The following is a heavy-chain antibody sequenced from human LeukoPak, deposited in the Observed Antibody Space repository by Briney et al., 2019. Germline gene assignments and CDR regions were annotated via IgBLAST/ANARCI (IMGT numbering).Heavy chain of an antibody. Sequence: GGSLRLSCAASGFTFGTYWMSWVRQAPGKGLEWVAVMPYEETYKNYAEAVKGRFTISRDDSKNTLFLQMSSLRPEDTAVYYCARDFGVIRRSWGQGTLVSVSS. V-gene: IGHV3-30*03. CDR1: GFTFGTYW. J-gene: IGHJ5*02. D-gene: IGHD3-3*01. CDR3: ARDFGVIRRS. CDR2: MPYEETYK.